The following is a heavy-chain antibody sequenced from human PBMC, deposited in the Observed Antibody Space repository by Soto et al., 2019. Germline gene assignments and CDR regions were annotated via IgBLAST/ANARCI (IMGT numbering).Heavy chain of an antibody. CDR1: GGTFSSYA. Sequence: QVQLVQSGAEVKKPGSSVKVSCKASGGTFSSYAFSWVRQAPGQGLEWMGGIIPMFDTANYAQKFQDRVTISAEESTSTAYMGLGRLTSGDTAVYYCARSLTYYYETSGYYLGNIWGQGTLVTVSS. J-gene: IGHJ4*02. CDR2: IIPMFDTA. V-gene: IGHV1-69*01. CDR3: ARSLTYYYETSGYYLGNI. D-gene: IGHD3-22*01.